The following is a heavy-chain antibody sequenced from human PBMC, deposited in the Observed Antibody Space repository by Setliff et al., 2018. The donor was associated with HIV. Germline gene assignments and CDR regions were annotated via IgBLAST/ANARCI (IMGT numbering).Heavy chain of an antibody. CDR1: GGSISSTTYW. Sequence: SETLSLTCTVSGGSISSTTYWWGWIRQPPGKGLEWIGTIYYNGITYYNPSLKSRVTISVDTSQNQFSLKLSSVTAADTAIYYCARRIYGNNPYFDYWSQGTLVTVSS. V-gene: IGHV4-39*07. D-gene: IGHD4-17*01. CDR3: ARRIYGNNPYFDY. CDR2: IYYNGIT. J-gene: IGHJ4*02.